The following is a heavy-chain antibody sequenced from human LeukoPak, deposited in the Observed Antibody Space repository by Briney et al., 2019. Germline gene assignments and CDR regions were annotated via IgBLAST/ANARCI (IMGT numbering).Heavy chain of an antibody. CDR2: IYTSGST. CDR3: ARGPSDYDFWSGYWYFDL. D-gene: IGHD3-3*01. CDR1: GGSISSYY. J-gene: IGHJ2*01. Sequence: PSETLSLTCTVSGGSISSYYWSWIRQPAGKGLEWIGRIYTSGSTNYNPSLKSRVTISVDTSKNQFSLKLSSVTAADTAVYYCARGPSDYDFWSGYWYFDLWGRGTLVTVSS. V-gene: IGHV4-4*07.